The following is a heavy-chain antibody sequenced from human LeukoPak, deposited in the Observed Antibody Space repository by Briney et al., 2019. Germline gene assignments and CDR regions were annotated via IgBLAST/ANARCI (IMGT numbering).Heavy chain of an antibody. V-gene: IGHV4-39*01. D-gene: IGHD5-24*01. J-gene: IGHJ6*03. CDR3: ARRRDGYNLLMNYYYYMDV. Sequence: PSETLSLTCTVSGGSISSSSYYWGWIRQPPGKGLEWIGSIYYSGSTYYNPSLKSRVTISVDTSKNQFSLKLSSVTAADTAVYYCARRRDGYNLLMNYYYYMDVWGKGTTVTISS. CDR1: GGSISSSSYY. CDR2: IYYSGST.